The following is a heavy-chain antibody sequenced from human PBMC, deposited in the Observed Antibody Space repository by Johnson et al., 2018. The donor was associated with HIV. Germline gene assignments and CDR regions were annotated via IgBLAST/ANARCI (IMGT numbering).Heavy chain of an antibody. CDR1: GFTVSTSY. J-gene: IGHJ3*02. V-gene: IGHV3-53*01. CDR2: IYSGGST. CDR3: AREGPSERAGFDI. Sequence: VQLVESGGGLVQPGGSLRLSCAVSGFTVSTSYMTWVRQAPGKGLDWVSVIYSGGSTYYADSVKGRFIISRDNSENTLYLQMNSLRAEDTAVYYCAREGPSERAGFDIWGQGTMVTVSS.